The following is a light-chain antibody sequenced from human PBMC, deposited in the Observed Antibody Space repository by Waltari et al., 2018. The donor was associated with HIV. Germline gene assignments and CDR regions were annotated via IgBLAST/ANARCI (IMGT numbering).Light chain of an antibody. CDR1: SSDVGGYNY. V-gene: IGLV2-14*01. CDR2: EVS. Sequence: QSALAQPASVSGSPGQSITISCTGTSSDVGGYNYVSWYQQHPGKAPKLIFYEVSNRPSGVSNRFSGSKSGNTASLTISGLQADDEGDYYCSSYTSSSIPVVIGGGTMVTVL. CDR3: SSYTSSSIPVV. J-gene: IGLJ2*01.